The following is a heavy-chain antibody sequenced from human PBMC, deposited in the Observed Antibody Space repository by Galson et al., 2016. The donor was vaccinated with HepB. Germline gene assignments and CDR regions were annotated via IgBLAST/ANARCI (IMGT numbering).Heavy chain of an antibody. Sequence: LRLSCAASGITASLQYMSWVRQAPGKGLEWVSIIYADENTNYTDSVKGRFTISRDTSKNTVYLQMNSLRVEDTAMYYCARDGGNRGSYSVGDSFDIWGHGTMVTVSS. CDR2: IYADENT. J-gene: IGHJ3*02. D-gene: IGHD1-26*01. V-gene: IGHV3-53*01. CDR3: ARDGGNRGSYSVGDSFDI. CDR1: GITASLQY.